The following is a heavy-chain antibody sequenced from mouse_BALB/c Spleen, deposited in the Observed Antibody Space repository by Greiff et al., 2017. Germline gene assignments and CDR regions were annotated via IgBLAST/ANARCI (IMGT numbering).Heavy chain of an antibody. V-gene: IGHV1S81*02. J-gene: IGHJ1*01. CDR2: INPSNGGT. Sequence: VQLQQSGAELVKPGASVKLSCKASGYTFTSYYMYWVKQRPGQGLEWIGEINPSNGGTNFNEKFKSKATLTVDKSSSTAYMQLSSLTSEDSAVYYCTRDNYYGSSYWYFDVWGAGTTVTVSS. CDR3: TRDNYYGSSYWYFDV. CDR1: GYTFTSYY. D-gene: IGHD1-1*01.